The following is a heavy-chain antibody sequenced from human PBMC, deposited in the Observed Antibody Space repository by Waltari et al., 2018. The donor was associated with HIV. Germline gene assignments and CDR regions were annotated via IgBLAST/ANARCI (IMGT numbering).Heavy chain of an antibody. V-gene: IGHV3-7*01. Sequence: EVQVVESGGALVQPGGSLRLSCVVSGFTYNRFWMSWFRQAPGRGREWVVNINEDGDDKYYLDAVKVRLTLSRDKPSKSLYVQRNSMRMEDTAADFCAREDEYTMEGDNYHYGMDVWGQGTTVTVAS. CDR1: GFTYNRFW. CDR2: INEDGDDK. CDR3: AREDEYTMEGDNYHYGMDV. D-gene: IGHD1-1*01. J-gene: IGHJ6*02.